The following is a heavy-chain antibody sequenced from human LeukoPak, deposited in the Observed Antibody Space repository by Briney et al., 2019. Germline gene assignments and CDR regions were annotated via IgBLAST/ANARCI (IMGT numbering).Heavy chain of an antibody. CDR1: GGSISSNKYY. CDR2: IYYSGDT. Sequence: PSETLSLTCTVSGGSISSNKYYWGWIRQPPGKGLEWIGSIYYSGDTYYNPSLESRLTISVDTSKNQFSLKLNSVTAADTAVYYCARGRVATFGYWGQGTLVTVSS. D-gene: IGHD5-12*01. V-gene: IGHV4-39*01. J-gene: IGHJ4*02. CDR3: ARGRVATFGY.